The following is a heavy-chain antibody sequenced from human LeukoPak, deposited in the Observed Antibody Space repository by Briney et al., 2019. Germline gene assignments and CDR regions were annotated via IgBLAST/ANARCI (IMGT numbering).Heavy chain of an antibody. CDR3: ARWERGVFDY. Sequence: PETLSLTCAVYGGSFSGHCWNWVRQAPGKGLEWIGEINQSGSSKYNPSLKSRVTISVDTSNNQFSLKLSSVTAADTALYYCARWERGVFDYWGQGTLVTVSS. V-gene: IGHV4-34*01. D-gene: IGHD1-26*01. J-gene: IGHJ4*02. CDR2: INQSGSS. CDR1: GGSFSGHC.